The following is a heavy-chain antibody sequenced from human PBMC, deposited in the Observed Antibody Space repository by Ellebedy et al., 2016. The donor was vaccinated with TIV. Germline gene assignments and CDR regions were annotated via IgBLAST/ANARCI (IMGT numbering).Heavy chain of an antibody. J-gene: IGHJ4*02. D-gene: IGHD5-12*01. CDR1: GGSISSYY. CDR2: IYHSDST. Sequence: SETLSLTCTVSGGSISSYYWTWVRQPPGKGLEWIGYIYHSDSTNYNPSLKSRVTISVDASKNHFSLKLSPVTAADTAVYYCARDRGGYALDYWGQGNLVTVSS. V-gene: IGHV4-59*01. CDR3: ARDRGGYALDY.